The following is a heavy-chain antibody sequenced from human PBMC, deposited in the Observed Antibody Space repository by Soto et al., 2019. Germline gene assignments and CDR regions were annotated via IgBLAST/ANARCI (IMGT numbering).Heavy chain of an antibody. CDR2: IYYSGST. J-gene: IGHJ6*03. CDR1: GGSISSSSYY. Sequence: QLQLQESGPGLVKPSETLSLTCTVSGGSISSSSYYWGWIRQPPGKGLEWIGSIYYSGSTYYNPSLKSRVTISVDTSKNQFSLKLSSVTAADTAVYYCARGEWLYYYYYYMDVWGKGTTVTVSS. D-gene: IGHD3-3*01. CDR3: ARGEWLYYYYYYMDV. V-gene: IGHV4-39*01.